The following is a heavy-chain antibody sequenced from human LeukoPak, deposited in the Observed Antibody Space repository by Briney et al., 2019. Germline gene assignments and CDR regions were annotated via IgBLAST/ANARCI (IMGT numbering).Heavy chain of an antibody. J-gene: IGHJ5*02. CDR2: IYHSGST. Sequence: PSETLSLTCAVSGYSISSGYYWGWIRQPPGKGLEWIGSIYHSGSTYYNPSLKSRVTISVDTSKNQFSLKLSSVTAADTAVYYCARVQYFDGERWLDPWGQGTLVTVSS. V-gene: IGHV4-38-2*01. D-gene: IGHD3-9*01. CDR1: GYSISSGYY. CDR3: ARVQYFDGERWLDP.